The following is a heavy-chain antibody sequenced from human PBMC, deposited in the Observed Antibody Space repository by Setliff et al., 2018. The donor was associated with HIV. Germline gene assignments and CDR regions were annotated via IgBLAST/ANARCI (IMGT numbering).Heavy chain of an antibody. Sequence: SVKVSCKSSAYTFISFGISWVRQAPGQGLEWMGGIIPIFGTANYAQKFQGRVTITADESTSTAYMELNSLTSEDTAVYYCARVSPLREEVAGTYYYYYYMDVWGKGTTVTVSS. D-gene: IGHD6-19*01. V-gene: IGHV1-69*13. J-gene: IGHJ6*03. CDR2: IIPIFGTA. CDR3: ARVSPLREEVAGTYYYYYYMDV. CDR1: AYTFISFG.